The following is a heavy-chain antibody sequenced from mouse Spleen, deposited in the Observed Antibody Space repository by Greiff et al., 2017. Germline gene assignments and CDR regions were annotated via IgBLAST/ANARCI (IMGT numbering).Heavy chain of an antibody. CDR1: GYTFTSYG. CDR2: IYPRSGNT. V-gene: IGHV1-81*01. J-gene: IGHJ3*01. Sequence: VQLQQSGAELARPGASVKLSCKASGYTFTSYGISWVKQRIGQGLEWIGEIYPRSGNTYYNEKFKGKATLTADKSSSTAYMELRSLTSEDSAVYFCARSGDGYYAYWGQGTLVTVSA. CDR3: ARSGDGYYAY. D-gene: IGHD2-3*01.